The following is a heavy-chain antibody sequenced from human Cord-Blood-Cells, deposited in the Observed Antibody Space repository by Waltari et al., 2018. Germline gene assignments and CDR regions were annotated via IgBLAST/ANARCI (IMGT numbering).Heavy chain of an antibody. CDR2: TIPIRGIA. Sequence: QVQLVQAGAEVKKPGSSVKVSCKASGGTFSSYTISWVRQAPGQGLEWMGRTIPIRGIANYTQKCQGRGTITADKSTGTAYMELSSLRAEDTAVYYCARVNGDYSWFDPWGQGTLVTVSS. D-gene: IGHD4-17*01. CDR1: GGTFSSYT. V-gene: IGHV1-69*02. J-gene: IGHJ5*02. CDR3: ARVNGDYSWFDP.